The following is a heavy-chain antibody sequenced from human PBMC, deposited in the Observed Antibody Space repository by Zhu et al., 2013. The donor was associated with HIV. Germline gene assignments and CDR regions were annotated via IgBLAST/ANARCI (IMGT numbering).Heavy chain of an antibody. J-gene: IGHJ4*02. CDR1: GYTFTSYY. CDR3: ARGRVLAASYYFSFDY. V-gene: IGHV1-2*02. D-gene: IGHD2-15*01. Sequence: QVQLVQSGAEVKKPGASVKVSCKASGYTFTSYYMHWVRQAPGQGLEWMGIINPYTGATNYAQDFQGRVTMTRDTSIGTAYLELRRLTSDDTAVYYCARGRVLAASYYFSFDYWGQGTLVRVSS. CDR2: INPYTGAT.